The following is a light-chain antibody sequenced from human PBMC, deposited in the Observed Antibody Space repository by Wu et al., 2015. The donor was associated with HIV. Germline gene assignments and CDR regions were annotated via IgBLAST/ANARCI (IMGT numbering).Light chain of an antibody. J-gene: IGKJ1*01. Sequence: DIQMTQSPSTLSASVGDRVTITCRASQSINSWLAWYQQKPGKAPKLLIYKASSLESGVPSRFSGSGSGTELTLTISSLQPDDFATYYCQQYNRYSWTFGQGTKVEIK. CDR2: KAS. CDR3: QQYNRYSWT. CDR1: QSINSW. V-gene: IGKV1-5*03.